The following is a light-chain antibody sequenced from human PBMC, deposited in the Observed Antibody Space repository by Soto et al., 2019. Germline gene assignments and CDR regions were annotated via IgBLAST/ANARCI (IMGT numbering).Light chain of an antibody. Sequence: VMTQSPATLTVSPGERATLSCNPSQSVRKNLAWYQQKPGQAPRLLILGASTRATGIPDRFSGSGSGTDFTLTISRLEPEDFAVYYCHHYGGSPLTFGQATRLEI. CDR2: GAS. V-gene: IGKV3-20*01. CDR3: HHYGGSPLT. J-gene: IGKJ5*01. CDR1: QSVRKN.